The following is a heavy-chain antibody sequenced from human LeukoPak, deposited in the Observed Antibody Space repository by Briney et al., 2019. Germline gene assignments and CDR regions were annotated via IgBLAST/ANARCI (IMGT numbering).Heavy chain of an antibody. CDR1: GYSFTSYW. V-gene: IGHV5-51*01. D-gene: IGHD5-18*01. CDR3: ARMAPPGYSYGYYYYMDV. Sequence: GESLKISCKGSGYSFTSYWIGWVRQMPGKGLEWMGIIYPGDSDTRYSPSFQGQVTISADKSISTAYLQWSSLKASDTAMYYCARMAPPGYSYGYYYYMDVWGKGTTVTVSS. J-gene: IGHJ6*03. CDR2: IYPGDSDT.